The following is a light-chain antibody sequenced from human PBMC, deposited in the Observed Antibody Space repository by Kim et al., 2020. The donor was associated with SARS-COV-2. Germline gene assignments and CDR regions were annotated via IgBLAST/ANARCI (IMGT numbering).Light chain of an antibody. CDR2: GEN. CDR3: NSRDSSGNPVV. Sequence: ALGQTVSITGQGDSLRSYYATWYQQKPGQAPVLVIYGENNRPSGIPDRFSGSSSGNTASLTITGAQAEDEADYYCNSRDSSGNPVVFGGGTQLTVL. J-gene: IGLJ2*01. V-gene: IGLV3-19*01. CDR1: SLRSYY.